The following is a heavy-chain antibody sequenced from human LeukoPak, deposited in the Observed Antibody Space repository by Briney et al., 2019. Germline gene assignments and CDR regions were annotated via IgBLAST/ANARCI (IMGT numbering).Heavy chain of an antibody. J-gene: IGHJ4*02. V-gene: IGHV3-30*01. CDR2: ISYDGSNK. CDR3: ARAQYSSSFYFDY. D-gene: IGHD6-6*01. CDR1: GFTFSSYA. Sequence: GRSLRLSCAASGFTFSSYAMHWVRQAPGKGLEWVAVISYDGSNKYYADSVKGRFTISRDNSKNTLYLQMNSLRAEDTAVYYCARAQYSSSFYFDYWGQGTLVTVSS.